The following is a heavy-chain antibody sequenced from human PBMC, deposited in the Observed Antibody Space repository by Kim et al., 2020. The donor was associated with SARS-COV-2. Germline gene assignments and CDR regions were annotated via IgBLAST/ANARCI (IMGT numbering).Heavy chain of an antibody. J-gene: IGHJ4*02. CDR3: ARGQSEYSSSWYGY. V-gene: IGHV4-34*01. Sequence: NPAPKSRVTISVDPSKNQFSLKLSSVTAADTAVYYCARGQSEYSSSWYGYWGQGTLVTVSS. D-gene: IGHD6-13*01.